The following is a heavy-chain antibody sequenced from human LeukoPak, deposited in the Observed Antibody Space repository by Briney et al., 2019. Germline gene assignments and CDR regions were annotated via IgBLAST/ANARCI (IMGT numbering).Heavy chain of an antibody. V-gene: IGHV4-59*08. D-gene: IGHD5-12*01. CDR2: IYYSGNT. CDR1: GGSISPYY. CDR3: ARRSGYDDGYYFDY. J-gene: IGHJ4*02. Sequence: SETLSLTCAVSGGSISPYYWSWIRQPPGKGLEWIGYIYYSGNTNYNPSLKSRVTISVDTSKNQFSLKLSSVTAADTAVYYCARRSGYDDGYYFDYWGQGTLVTVSS.